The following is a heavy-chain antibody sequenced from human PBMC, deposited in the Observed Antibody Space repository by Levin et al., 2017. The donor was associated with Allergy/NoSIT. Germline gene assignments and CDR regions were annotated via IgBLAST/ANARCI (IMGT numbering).Heavy chain of an antibody. CDR1: GGTSSTYG. CDR3: ATSRSGWELPNLGD. CDR2: IISTIGTV. Sequence: SVKVSCKASGGTSSTYGINWVRQAPGQGLEWMGRIISTIGTVEYAQKLQGRITITADRSTSTSYMELTSLRSDDTAVYYCATSRSGWELPNLGDWGQGTLVTVSS. J-gene: IGHJ4*02. V-gene: IGHV1-69*04. D-gene: IGHD1-26*01.